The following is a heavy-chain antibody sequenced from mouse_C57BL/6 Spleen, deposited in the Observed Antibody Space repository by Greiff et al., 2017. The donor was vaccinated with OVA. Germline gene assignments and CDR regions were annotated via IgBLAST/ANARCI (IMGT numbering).Heavy chain of an antibody. CDR1: GYTFTSYT. D-gene: IGHD1-1*01. J-gene: IGHJ1*03. V-gene: IGHV1-4*01. CDR2: INPSSGYT. CDR3: ASYGRGGYFDV. Sequence: VQLQQSGAELARPGASVKMSCKASGYTFTSYTMHWVKQRPGQGLEWIGYINPSSGYTKYNQKFKDKATLTADKSSSTAYMQLSSLTSEDSAVYYCASYGRGGYFDVWGTGTTVTVSS.